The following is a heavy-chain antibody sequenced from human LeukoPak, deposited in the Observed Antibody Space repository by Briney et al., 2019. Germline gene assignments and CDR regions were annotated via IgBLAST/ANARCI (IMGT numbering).Heavy chain of an antibody. D-gene: IGHD1-26*01. CDR1: GYTFTSYD. CDR3: ARGVGANSRPDY. CDR2: MNPNSGNT. J-gene: IGHJ4*02. V-gene: IGHV1-8*01. Sequence: ASVKVSCKASGYTFTSYDINWVRQATGQGLEWMGWMNPNSGNTKYAQKFQGRVTMTTDTSTSTAYMELRSLKSDDTAVYYCARGVGANSRPDYWGQGTLVTVSS.